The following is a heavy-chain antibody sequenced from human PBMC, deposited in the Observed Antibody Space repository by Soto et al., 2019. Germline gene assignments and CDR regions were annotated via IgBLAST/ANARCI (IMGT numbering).Heavy chain of an antibody. Sequence: EVLLLESGGGLVQPEGSLRLSCAASGFTFSSYPMTWVRQAPGKGLEWVSSISGSSDTIFYADSVKGRFTISRDNSRTTLYLQMNSLRAEDMAIYYCARILYSSQRDGVDVWGQGTTVTVSS. D-gene: IGHD2-8*01. CDR2: ISGSSDTI. CDR1: GFTFSSYP. V-gene: IGHV3-23*01. CDR3: ARILYSSQRDGVDV. J-gene: IGHJ6*02.